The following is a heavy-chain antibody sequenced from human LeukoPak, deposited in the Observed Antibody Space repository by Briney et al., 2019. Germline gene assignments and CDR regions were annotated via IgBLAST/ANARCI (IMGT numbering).Heavy chain of an antibody. CDR1: GGTFSSYA. CDR3: ARGLTTVPYNWFDP. J-gene: IGHJ5*02. Sequence: ASVKVSCKASGGTFSSYAISWVRQAPGQGLEWMGRIIPILGIANYAQKFQGGVTITADKSTSTAYMELSSLRSEDTAVYYCARGLTTVPYNWFDPWGQGTLVTVSS. V-gene: IGHV1-69*04. CDR2: IIPILGIA. D-gene: IGHD4-11*01.